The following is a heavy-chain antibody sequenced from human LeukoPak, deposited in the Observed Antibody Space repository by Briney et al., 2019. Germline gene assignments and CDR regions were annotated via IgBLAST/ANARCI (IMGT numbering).Heavy chain of an antibody. CDR1: GGSISSSSYY. CDR2: IYYSGST. J-gene: IGHJ5*02. CDR3: ARAKIAARDPNNRFDP. D-gene: IGHD6-6*01. V-gene: IGHV4-39*01. Sequence: SETLSLTCTVSGGSISSSSYYWGWIRQPPGKGLEWIGSIYYSGSTYYNPSLKSRVTISVDTSKNQFSLKLSSVTAADTAVYFCARAKIAARDPNNRFDPWGQGTLVTVSS.